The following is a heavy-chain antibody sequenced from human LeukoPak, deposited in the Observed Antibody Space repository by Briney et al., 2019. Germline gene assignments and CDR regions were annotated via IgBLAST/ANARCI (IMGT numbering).Heavy chain of an antibody. CDR2: ISHSGSAM. J-gene: IGHJ4*02. CDR1: GFTFSSYE. D-gene: IGHD4-23*01. Sequence: GGSLRLSCAASGFTFSSYEMNWVRQAPGKGLEWVSYISHSGSAMYYADSVKGRFTISRDNAKSSLFLQMNSLRAEDTAVYYCARRWYNDYWGQGTLVTVSS. CDR3: ARRWYNDY. V-gene: IGHV3-48*03.